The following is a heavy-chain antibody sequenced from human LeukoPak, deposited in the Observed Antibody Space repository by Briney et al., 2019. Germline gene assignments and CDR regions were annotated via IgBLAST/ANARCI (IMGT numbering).Heavy chain of an antibody. CDR1: GASIGSYY. Sequence: KASETLSLTCTVSGASIGSYYWSWIRLPPGKGLEWIGRIYGSGSTTYNPSLKSRVRLSVDTSKNQFSLKLNSVTAADTAIYFCARDSGTTGEVKFDPWGQGTLVTVSS. CDR3: ARDSGTTGEVKFDP. J-gene: IGHJ5*02. D-gene: IGHD3-10*01. CDR2: IYGSGST. V-gene: IGHV4-4*07.